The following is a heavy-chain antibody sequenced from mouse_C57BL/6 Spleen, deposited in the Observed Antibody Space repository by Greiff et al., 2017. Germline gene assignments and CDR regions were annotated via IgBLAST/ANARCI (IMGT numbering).Heavy chain of an antibody. V-gene: IGHV5-12*01. CDR1: GFTFSDYY. Sequence: EVNLVESGGGLVQPGGSLKLSCAASGFTFSDYYMYWVRQTPEKRLEWVAYISNGGGSTYYPDTVKGRFTISRDNAKNTLYLQMSRLKSEDTAMYYCARKEGEGNYYYAMDYWGQGTSVTVSS. J-gene: IGHJ4*01. D-gene: IGHD2-1*01. CDR2: ISNGGGST. CDR3: ARKEGEGNYYYAMDY.